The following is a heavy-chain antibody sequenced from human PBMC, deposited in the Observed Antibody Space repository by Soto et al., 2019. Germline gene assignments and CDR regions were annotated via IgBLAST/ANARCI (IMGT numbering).Heavy chain of an antibody. J-gene: IGHJ5*02. V-gene: IGHV4-31*03. CDR3: ARDRYCGSGGCYLNYFDP. D-gene: IGHD2-15*01. CDR2: IYYSGST. Sequence: SETLSLTCTVSGGSISSGGYYWSWIRQHPGKGLEWIGYIYYSGSTYYNPSLKSRVTISVDTSATTAYMELRSLRSDDTAIYYCARDRYCGSGGCYLNYFDPWGQGTLVTVSS. CDR1: GGSISSGGYY.